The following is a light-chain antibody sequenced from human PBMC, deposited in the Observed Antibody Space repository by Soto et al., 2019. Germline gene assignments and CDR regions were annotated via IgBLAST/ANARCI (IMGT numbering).Light chain of an antibody. CDR3: QQRSNWPTIT. CDR1: QSVSSY. Sequence: EIVLTQSPATLSLSPGERATLSCRASQSVSSYLAWYQQKPGQAPRLLIYDASNRATGIPARFSGSGSGTDFTLTISSLEPEDFAVYYCQQRSNWPTITFGLGTRLEI. V-gene: IGKV3-11*01. CDR2: DAS. J-gene: IGKJ5*01.